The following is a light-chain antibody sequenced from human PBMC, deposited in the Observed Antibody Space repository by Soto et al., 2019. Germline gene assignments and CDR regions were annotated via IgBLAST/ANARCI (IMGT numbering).Light chain of an antibody. CDR2: RAS. Sequence: DIQMTQSPSALSASVGGKITITCRANQSISSWLAWYQQQPGKAPSLLIYRASTLESWVPSRFSGSGAGTEFSLTISGLQPDDFATYYCQQYKTYAFGGGTKVELK. CDR1: QSISSW. V-gene: IGKV1-5*03. J-gene: IGKJ4*01. CDR3: QQYKTYA.